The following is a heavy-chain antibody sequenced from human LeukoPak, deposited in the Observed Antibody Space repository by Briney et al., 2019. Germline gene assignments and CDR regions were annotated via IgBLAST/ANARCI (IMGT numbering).Heavy chain of an antibody. Sequence: ASVKVSCKASGYTFTSYYMHWVRQAPGQGLEWMGIINPSGGSTSYAQKFQGRVTMTRDTSTSTVYMELSSLRSEDTAVYYCARDLGYYDSSGYLWLPDYWGQGTLVTVSS. D-gene: IGHD3-22*01. J-gene: IGHJ4*02. V-gene: IGHV1-46*01. CDR2: INPSGGST. CDR3: ARDLGYYDSSGYLWLPDY. CDR1: GYTFTSYY.